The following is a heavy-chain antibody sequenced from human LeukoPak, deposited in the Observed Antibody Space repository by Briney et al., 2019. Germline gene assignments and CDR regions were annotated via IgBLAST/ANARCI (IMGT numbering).Heavy chain of an antibody. J-gene: IGHJ4*02. CDR2: LYSGGGS. D-gene: IGHD4-17*01. Sequence: PEGSLRLSCAASGFTVSSTYMSWVRQAPGKGLEWVSLLYSGGGSYYPDSVKGRFTISRDNSKNTLYLQMNSLRAEDTAIYYCARTRDGDYPDYWGQGTLVTVSS. CDR1: GFTVSSTY. V-gene: IGHV3-66*01. CDR3: ARTRDGDYPDY.